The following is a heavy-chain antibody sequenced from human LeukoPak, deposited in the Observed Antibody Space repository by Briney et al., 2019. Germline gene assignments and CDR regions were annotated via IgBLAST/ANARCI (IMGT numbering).Heavy chain of an antibody. CDR1: GFTFSSYA. Sequence: GGSLRLSCAASGFTFSSYAMSWVRQAPGKGLEWVSAISGSGGSTYYADSVKGRFTISRDNSKNTLYLQMNSLRAEDTAVYYCANIGYCSSTSCYSPKGFDPWGQGTLVTVSS. D-gene: IGHD2-2*03. CDR2: ISGSGGST. CDR3: ANIGYCSSTSCYSPKGFDP. V-gene: IGHV3-23*01. J-gene: IGHJ5*02.